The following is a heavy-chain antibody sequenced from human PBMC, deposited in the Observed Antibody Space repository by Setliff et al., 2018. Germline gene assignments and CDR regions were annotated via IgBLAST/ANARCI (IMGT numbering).Heavy chain of an antibody. V-gene: IGHV1-46*01. CDR2: INPSGGST. Sequence: ASVKVSCKASGYTFTSYYMHWVRQAPGQGLEWMGIINPSGGSTSYAQKFQGRVTMTRDTSTGTVYMELSSLRSEDTAVYYCARDEGSGWYVGYWGQGTLVTVSS. D-gene: IGHD6-19*01. J-gene: IGHJ4*02. CDR1: GYTFTSYY. CDR3: ARDEGSGWYVGY.